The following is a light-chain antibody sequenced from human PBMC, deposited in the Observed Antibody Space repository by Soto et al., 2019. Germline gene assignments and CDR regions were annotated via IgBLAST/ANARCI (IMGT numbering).Light chain of an antibody. Sequence: EIVLTQSPATLSLSPGERATLSCRASQTVNSYLAWYQHKLGQAPRLLIYDASNRATGVPARFSGSGSGTDYTLTISSLEPEDFAVYYCQQRYGWPSFGQGTKLEI. CDR2: DAS. J-gene: IGKJ2*01. V-gene: IGKV3-11*01. CDR1: QTVNSY. CDR3: QQRYGWPS.